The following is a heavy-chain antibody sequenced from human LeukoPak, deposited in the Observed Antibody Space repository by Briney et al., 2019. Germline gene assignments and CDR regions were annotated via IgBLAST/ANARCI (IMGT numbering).Heavy chain of an antibody. Sequence: ASVKVSCKVSGYTLTELSMHWVRQAPGKGLEWVGGFDPEDGETIYAQKFQGRVTMTEDTSSDTAYMELSSLRSEDTAVYYCARDTVRYCSSTSCYSPVDPWGQGTLVTVSS. J-gene: IGHJ5*02. D-gene: IGHD2-2*02. CDR1: GYTLTELS. V-gene: IGHV1-24*01. CDR2: FDPEDGET. CDR3: ARDTVRYCSSTSCYSPVDP.